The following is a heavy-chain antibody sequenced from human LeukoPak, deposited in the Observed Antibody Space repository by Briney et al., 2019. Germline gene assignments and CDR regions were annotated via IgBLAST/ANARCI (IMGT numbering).Heavy chain of an antibody. D-gene: IGHD4-17*01. CDR3: AGSDPTTVTTHFDY. CDR2: IYYSGST. CDR1: GGSISSYY. V-gene: IGHV4-59*01. Sequence: SETLSLTCTVSGGSISSYYWSWIRQPPGKGLEWIGYIYYSGSTNYNPSLKSRVTISVDTSKNQFSLKLSSVTAADTAVYYCAGSDPTTVTTHFDYWGQGTLVTVSS. J-gene: IGHJ4*02.